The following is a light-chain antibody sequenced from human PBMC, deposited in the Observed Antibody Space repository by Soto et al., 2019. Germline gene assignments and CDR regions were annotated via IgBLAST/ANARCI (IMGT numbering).Light chain of an antibody. CDR3: QQYDSYSLT. J-gene: IGKJ3*01. CDR1: QSVSSW. CDR2: KAS. V-gene: IGKV1-5*03. Sequence: DVQMTQSPSTLSASVGDTITIICRASQSVSSWVAWYQQKPGNAPKLLIYKASSLESGIPSRFSGSGSGTEFTLTITSLQPDDFATYYCQQYDSYSLTFGPGTTVDIK.